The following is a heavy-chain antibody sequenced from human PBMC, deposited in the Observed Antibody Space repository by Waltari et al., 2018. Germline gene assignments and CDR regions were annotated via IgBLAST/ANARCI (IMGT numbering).Heavy chain of an antibody. CDR2: IYYSGST. CDR1: GGSISSGGYY. Sequence: QVQLQESGPGLVKPSQTLSLTCTVSGGSISSGGYYWSWIRQHPGTGLAWIGYIYYSGSTYYNPSLKSRVTISVDTSKNQFSLKLSSVTAADTAVYYCASSSRYCSGGSCYSRTYYYYYYYMDVWGKGTTVTVSS. V-gene: IGHV4-31*03. CDR3: ASSSRYCSGGSCYSRTYYYYYYYMDV. D-gene: IGHD2-15*01. J-gene: IGHJ6*03.